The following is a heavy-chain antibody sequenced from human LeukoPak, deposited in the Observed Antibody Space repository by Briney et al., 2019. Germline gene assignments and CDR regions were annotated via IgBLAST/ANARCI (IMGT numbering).Heavy chain of an antibody. CDR3: ARVWLSSGSYWYFDF. J-gene: IGHJ2*01. Sequence: SETLSLTCTVSGGAISSNYWSWIRQPAGKGLEYIGRIYSSGNTNYNPSLKSRVTMSVDTSKNQFSLLLHSVTAADTAVYYCARVWLSSGSYWYFDFWGRGTLVIVSS. CDR2: IYSSGNT. D-gene: IGHD3-22*01. CDR1: GGAISSNY. V-gene: IGHV4-4*07.